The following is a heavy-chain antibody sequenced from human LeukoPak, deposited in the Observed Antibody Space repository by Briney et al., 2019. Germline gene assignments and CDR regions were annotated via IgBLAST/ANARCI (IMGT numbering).Heavy chain of an antibody. V-gene: IGHV3-53*01. J-gene: IGHJ3*02. CDR1: GFTVSSNY. D-gene: IGHD5-18*01. CDR2: IYSDDGGGNT. Sequence: GGSLRLSCAASGFTVSSNYMSWVRQAPGKGLEWVSIIYSDDGGGNTYHADSVKGRFTISRDNAKNTLYLQMNSLRAEDTALFYCAARWGYNGFDIWGQGTMVAVSS. CDR3: AARWGYNGFDI.